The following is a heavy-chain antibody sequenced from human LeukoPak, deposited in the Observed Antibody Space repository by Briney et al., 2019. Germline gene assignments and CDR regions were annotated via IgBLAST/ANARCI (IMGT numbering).Heavy chain of an antibody. CDR1: GASLSSGTYY. CDR2: QYYSGSP. D-gene: IGHD2-2*01. J-gene: IGHJ6*03. Sequence: SETLSLTCAVYGASLSSGTYYWNWIRQPPGKGLEWIAYQYYSGSPIYNPSLRSRVTISVDTSRDQFSLKVTSVTAADTAIYYCARSSRGMYNYYYMDVWGKGTTVTVSS. CDR3: ARSSRGMYNYYYMDV. V-gene: IGHV4-61*01.